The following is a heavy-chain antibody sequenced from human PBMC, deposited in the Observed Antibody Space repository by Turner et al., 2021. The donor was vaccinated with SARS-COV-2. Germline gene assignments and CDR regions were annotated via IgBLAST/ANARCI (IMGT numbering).Heavy chain of an antibody. V-gene: IGHV4-34*01. D-gene: IGHD3-16*01. J-gene: IGHJ4*02. CDR1: GGSFSGYY. Sequence: QVQLLQWGAGLLKPAETLSLTCAVYGGSFSGYYWSFIRQPTGKGLEWIGEINLSGNTNYNPSIQSGVITSVDTSKNHFSLKLTSVTAADTAVYYCARGRDDYIWGSPTPTYYFDYWGQGTLVTVSS. CDR2: INLSGNT. CDR3: ARGRDDYIWGSPTPTYYFDY.